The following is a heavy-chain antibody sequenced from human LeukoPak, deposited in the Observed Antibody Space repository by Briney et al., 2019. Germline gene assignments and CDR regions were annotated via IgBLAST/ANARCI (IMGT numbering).Heavy chain of an antibody. V-gene: IGHV1-2*02. CDR3: ARERESRGASALDP. CDR2: IHRDSGGT. J-gene: IGHJ5*02. Sequence: ASVNVSCKASGYTFSDYYMHWVRQAPGQGLEWMGWIHRDSGGTKYAQKFQGRVTITRDTPISTAYMELSRLTSDDTAMYWCARERESRGASALDPWGQGTLVTVSS. CDR1: GYTFSDYY. D-gene: IGHD4/OR15-4a*01.